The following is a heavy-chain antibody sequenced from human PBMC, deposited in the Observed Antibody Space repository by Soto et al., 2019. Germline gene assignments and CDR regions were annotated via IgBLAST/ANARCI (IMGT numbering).Heavy chain of an antibody. CDR2: IYSGGST. V-gene: IGHV3-53*04. D-gene: IGHD6-19*01. J-gene: IGHJ6*03. CDR1: GFTVSSNY. Sequence: GGSLRLSCAASGFTVSSNYMSWVRQAPGKGLEWVSVIYSGGSTYYADAVKGRFTISRHNSKNTLYLQMNSLRAEDTAVYYCARGRKGSPNYYYYYYMDVWGKGTTVTVSS. CDR3: ARGRKGSPNYYYYYYMDV.